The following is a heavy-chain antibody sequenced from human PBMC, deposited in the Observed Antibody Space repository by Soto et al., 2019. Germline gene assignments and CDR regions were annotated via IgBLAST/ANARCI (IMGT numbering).Heavy chain of an antibody. CDR1: GFTFSSYA. J-gene: IGHJ3*02. CDR2: ISGSGGSK. CDR3: ALNLEWDYDAFDI. V-gene: IGHV3-23*01. D-gene: IGHD3-3*01. Sequence: GGSLRLSCAASGFTFSSYAMSWVRQAPGKGLEWVSAISGSGGSKYYAESVKGRFTISRDNSKNTLYLQMNSLRAEDTAVYYCALNLEWDYDAFDIWGQGTMVTVSS.